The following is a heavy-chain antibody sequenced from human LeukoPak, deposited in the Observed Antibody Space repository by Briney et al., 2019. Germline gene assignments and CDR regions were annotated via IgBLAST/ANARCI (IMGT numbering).Heavy chain of an antibody. J-gene: IGHJ6*02. CDR1: GGSFSGYY. Sequence: SETLSLTCAVYGGSFSGYYWSWIRQAPGKGLVWIGEINHSGSTNYNPSLESRVTISVDTSKNQFSLNLTSVTAADTAVYYCVRVFGANWGSDGYGMDVWGQGTTVTVSS. CDR3: VRVFGANWGSDGYGMDV. V-gene: IGHV4-34*01. D-gene: IGHD7-27*01. CDR2: INHSGST.